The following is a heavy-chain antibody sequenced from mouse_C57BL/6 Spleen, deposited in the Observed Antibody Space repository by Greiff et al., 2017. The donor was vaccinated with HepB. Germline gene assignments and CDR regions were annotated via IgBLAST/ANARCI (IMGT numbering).Heavy chain of an antibody. D-gene: IGHD2-3*01. J-gene: IGHJ4*01. V-gene: IGHV5-2*01. CDR2: INSDGGST. CDR3: ARLNYDGYYEGAMDY. CDR1: EYEFPSHD. Sequence: DVKLVESGGGLVQPGESLKLSCESNEYEFPSHDMSWVRKTPEKRLELVAAINSDGGSTYYPDTMERRFIISRDNTKKTLYLQMSSLRSEDTALYYCARLNYDGYYEGAMDYWGQGTSVTVSS.